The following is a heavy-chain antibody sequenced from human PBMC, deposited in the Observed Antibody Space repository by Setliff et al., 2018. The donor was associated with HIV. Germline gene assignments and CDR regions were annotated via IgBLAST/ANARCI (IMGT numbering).Heavy chain of an antibody. CDR3: ARSPREYSYGSPDY. Sequence: ASVKVSCKASGYRFTGFAMHWVRQAPGQRFEWMGWINAGTGNTKYSQKFQDRVTISRDIHANTAYMELSSLRSEDTAIYYCARSPREYSYGSPDYWGPGTLVTV. CDR1: GYRFTGFA. CDR2: INAGTGNT. V-gene: IGHV1-3*01. D-gene: IGHD5-18*01. J-gene: IGHJ4*02.